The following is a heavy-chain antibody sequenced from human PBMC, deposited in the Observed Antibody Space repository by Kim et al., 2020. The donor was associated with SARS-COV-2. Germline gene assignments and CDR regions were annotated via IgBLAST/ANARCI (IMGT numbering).Heavy chain of an antibody. D-gene: IGHD2-2*01. CDR3: AKDPDSLFTSSFDY. J-gene: IGHJ4*02. V-gene: IGHV3-23*01. Sequence: YADSVWGRFTISKDHSKNTLYLQMNSLRAEDTAVYYCAKDPDSLFTSSFDYWGQGTLVTVSS.